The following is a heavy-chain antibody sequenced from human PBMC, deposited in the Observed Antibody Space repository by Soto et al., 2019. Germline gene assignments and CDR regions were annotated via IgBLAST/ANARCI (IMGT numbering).Heavy chain of an antibody. CDR3: AKEKSATYSGYDAFDI. J-gene: IGHJ3*02. CDR1: GFAFSSYE. D-gene: IGHD5-12*01. V-gene: IGHV3-48*03. Sequence: PGGSLRLSCAASGFAFSSYEMDWVRQAPGKGLEWVAYINSGGSSIYYGDSVKGRFTISRDNAKNSLYLQMNSLRAEDTAVYYCAKEKSATYSGYDAFDIWGQGTMVTVSS. CDR2: INSGGSSI.